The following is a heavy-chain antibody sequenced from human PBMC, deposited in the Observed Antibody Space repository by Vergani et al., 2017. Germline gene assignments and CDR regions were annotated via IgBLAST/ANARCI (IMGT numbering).Heavy chain of an antibody. J-gene: IGHJ2*01. CDR1: GFTFDDYA. D-gene: IGHD6-13*01. CDR3: ARDRAAASWYFDL. CDR2: ISWNSGSI. V-gene: IGHV3-9*01. Sequence: EVQLVESGGGLVQPGRSLRLSCAASGFTFDDYAMHWVRQAPGKGLEWVSGISWNSGSIGYADSVKGRFTISRDNAKNTLYLQMNSLRAEDTAVYYCARDRAAASWYFDLWGRGTLVTVSS.